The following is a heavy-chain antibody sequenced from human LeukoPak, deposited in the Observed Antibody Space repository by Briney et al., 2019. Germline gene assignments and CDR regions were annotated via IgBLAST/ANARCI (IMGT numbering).Heavy chain of an antibody. CDR1: RFTFSSYE. CDR2: ISSSGSTI. J-gene: IGHJ4*02. Sequence: GGSLRLSCAVSRFTFSSYEMNWVRQAPGKGLEWVSYISSSGSTIYYADSVKGRFTISRDNAKNSLYLQMNSLRAEDTAVYYCARDRGGDCYLDYWGQGTLVTVSS. CDR3: ARDRGGDCYLDY. D-gene: IGHD2-21*02. V-gene: IGHV3-48*03.